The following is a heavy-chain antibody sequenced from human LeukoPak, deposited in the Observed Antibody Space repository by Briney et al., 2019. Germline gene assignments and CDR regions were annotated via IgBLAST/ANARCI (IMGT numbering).Heavy chain of an antibody. CDR1: GYSFRNYW. V-gene: IGHV5-51*01. D-gene: IGHD7-27*01. CDR2: IYPGDSDT. J-gene: IGHJ6*02. Sequence: GESLKISCKGSGYSFRNYWIGWVRQTPGKGLEWMGIIYPGDSDTRYSPSFQGQVAISVDKSISTAYLQWSSLKASDNGMYYCARRTAGDKSDGLDVWGQGTTVTVSS. CDR3: ARRTAGDKSDGLDV.